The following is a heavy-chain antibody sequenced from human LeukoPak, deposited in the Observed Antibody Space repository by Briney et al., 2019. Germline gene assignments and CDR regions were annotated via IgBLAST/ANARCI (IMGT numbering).Heavy chain of an antibody. CDR3: ARAGYCSGGSCRINYYYGMDV. CDR1: GFTVSSNY. V-gene: IGHV3-53*01. Sequence: GGSLRLSCAASGFTVSSNYMSWVRQAPGKGLEWVSVIYSGGSTYYAGSVKGRFTISRDNSKNTLYLQMNSLRAEDTAVYYCARAGYCSGGSCRINYYYGMDVWGKGTTVTVSS. J-gene: IGHJ6*04. D-gene: IGHD2-15*01. CDR2: IYSGGST.